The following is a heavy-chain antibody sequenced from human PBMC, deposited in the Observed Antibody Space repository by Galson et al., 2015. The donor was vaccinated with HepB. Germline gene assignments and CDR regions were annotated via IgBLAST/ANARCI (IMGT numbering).Heavy chain of an antibody. V-gene: IGHV1-46*01. CDR2: INPSGGGT. Sequence: YTFTSYYMHWVRQAPGQGLEWMGIINPSGGGTTYAQKFQGRVTLTRDTSTSTVYMELSSLRSEDTAVYYCARDIVVVPAANPFDYWGQGTLVTVSS. CDR1: YTFTSYY. CDR3: ARDIVVVPAANPFDY. D-gene: IGHD2-2*01. J-gene: IGHJ4*02.